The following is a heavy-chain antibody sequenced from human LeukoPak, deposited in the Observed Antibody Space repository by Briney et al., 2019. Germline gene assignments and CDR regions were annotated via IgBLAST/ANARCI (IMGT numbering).Heavy chain of an antibody. CDR3: AKIGGVPAAYYYYYGMDV. D-gene: IGHD2-2*01. CDR1: GFTFSSYS. V-gene: IGHV3-21*01. Sequence: GGSLRLSCAAAGFTFSSYSMNWVRQAPGKGLEWVSSISSSSSYIYYADSVKGRFTISRDNAKNSLYLQMNSLRAEDTAVYYCAKIGGVPAAYYYYYGMDVWGQGTTVTVSS. CDR2: ISSSSSYI. J-gene: IGHJ6*02.